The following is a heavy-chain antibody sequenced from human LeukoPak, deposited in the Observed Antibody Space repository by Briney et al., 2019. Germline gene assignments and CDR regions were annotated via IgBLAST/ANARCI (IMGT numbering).Heavy chain of an antibody. CDR1: GGSISSGSYY. CDR3: ARKIVGATIHYFDY. CDR2: IYTSGST. J-gene: IGHJ4*02. Sequence: SETLSLTCTASGGSISSGSYYWSWIRQPAGKGLEWIGRIYTSGSTNYNPSLKSRVTISVDTSKNQFSLKLSSVTAADTAVYYCARKIVGATIHYFDYWGQGTLVTVSS. V-gene: IGHV4-61*02. D-gene: IGHD1-26*01.